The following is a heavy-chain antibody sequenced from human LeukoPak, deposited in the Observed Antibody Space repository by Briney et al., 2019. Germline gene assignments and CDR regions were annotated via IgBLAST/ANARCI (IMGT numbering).Heavy chain of an antibody. CDR1: GFTFSSYA. V-gene: IGHV3-23*01. J-gene: IGHJ4*02. CDR2: ISGSGGST. CDR3: AKVGSCSGGSCYSGYFDY. D-gene: IGHD2-15*01. Sequence: GGSLRLSCAASGFTFSSYAMSWVRQAPGKGLEWVSAISGSGGSTYYADSVKGRFTISRDNSKNTLYLQMNSLRAEDTAVYYCAKVGSCSGGSCYSGYFDYWGQGTLVTVSS.